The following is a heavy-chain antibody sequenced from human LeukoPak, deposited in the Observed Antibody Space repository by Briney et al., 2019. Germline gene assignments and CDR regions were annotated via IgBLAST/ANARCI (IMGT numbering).Heavy chain of an antibody. CDR3: ARGNIGYYGSGSSPDY. CDR2: ISSSGSTL. Sequence: GGSLRLSCAASGFTFSSYELNWVRQSPGKGLEWISYISSSGSTLYYADSVKGRFTISRDDAKNSLYLQMNSLRAEDTAVYYCARGNIGYYGSGSSPDYWGQGTLVTVSS. D-gene: IGHD3-10*01. V-gene: IGHV3-48*03. CDR1: GFTFSSYE. J-gene: IGHJ4*02.